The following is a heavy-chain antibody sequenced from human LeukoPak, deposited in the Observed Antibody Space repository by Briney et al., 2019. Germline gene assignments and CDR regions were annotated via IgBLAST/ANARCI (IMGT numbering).Heavy chain of an antibody. CDR2: ISVYSGDT. Sequence: GASVKVSCKASLYRFSNYGLTWVRQAPGQGLKWMGWISVYSGDTHYAQKLQGRVSMTTEASTTTAYMELRSLRSDDTAMYFCARMAPFNWLDVWGQGTLVIVSS. V-gene: IGHV1-18*01. J-gene: IGHJ5*02. CDR3: ARMAPFNWLDV. D-gene: IGHD5-24*01. CDR1: LYRFSNYG.